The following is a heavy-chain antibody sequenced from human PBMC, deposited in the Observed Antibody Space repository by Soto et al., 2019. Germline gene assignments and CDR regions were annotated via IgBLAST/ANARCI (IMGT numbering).Heavy chain of an antibody. D-gene: IGHD3-3*01. CDR1: GFTFSSYA. Sequence: HPWGSLRLSCASSGFTFSSYAMSWVRQAPGEGLEWVSAISGNGGSTYYADSVKGRFTISRDNSKNTLYLQMNSLRAEDTAVYYCAKELHTYYDFWSGYSKLTMDVWGKGTTVTVSS. V-gene: IGHV3-23*01. CDR3: AKELHTYYDFWSGYSKLTMDV. J-gene: IGHJ6*03. CDR2: ISGNGGST.